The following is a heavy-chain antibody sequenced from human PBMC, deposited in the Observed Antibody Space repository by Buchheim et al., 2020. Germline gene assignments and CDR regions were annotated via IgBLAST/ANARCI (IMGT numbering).Heavy chain of an antibody. CDR2: INRSSGAT. J-gene: IGHJ3*02. CDR1: GFTFSGFY. Sequence: QVHLVQSGAEVKKPGASVKVSCKTSGFTFSGFYMHWVRPAPGQVVELMGWINRSSGATNCAQKFQVRVTMTRATSINTAYMELTRLRSDDTAVYYCAKRFYDYSGYDLWAFDIWGQGT. V-gene: IGHV1-2*02. D-gene: IGHD3-22*01. CDR3: AKRFYDYSGYDLWAFDI.